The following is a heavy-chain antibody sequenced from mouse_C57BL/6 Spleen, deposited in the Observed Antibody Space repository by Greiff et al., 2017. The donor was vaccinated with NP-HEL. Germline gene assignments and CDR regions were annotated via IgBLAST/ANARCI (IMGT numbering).Heavy chain of an antibody. CDR3: AIITTVVATSAMDY. Sequence: VQLQQSGAELVKPGASVKLSCKASGYTFTSYWMHWVKQRPGQGLEWIGMIHPNSGSTNYNEKFKSKATLTVDKSSSTAYMQLSSLTSEDSAVYYCAIITTVVATSAMDYWGQGTSVTVSS. CDR2: IHPNSGST. D-gene: IGHD1-1*01. V-gene: IGHV1-64*01. CDR1: GYTFTSYW. J-gene: IGHJ4*01.